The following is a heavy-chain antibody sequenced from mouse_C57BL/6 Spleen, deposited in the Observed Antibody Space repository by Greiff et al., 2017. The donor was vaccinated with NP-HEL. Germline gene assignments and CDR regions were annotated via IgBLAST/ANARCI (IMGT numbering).Heavy chain of an antibody. Sequence: EVKLVESGGGLVKPGGSLKLSCAASGFTFSDYGMHWVRQAPEKGLEWVAYISSGSSTIYYADTVKGRFTISRDNAKNTLFLQMTSLRSEDTAMYYCARGITTVVATDFDYWGQGTTLTVSS. V-gene: IGHV5-17*01. J-gene: IGHJ2*01. D-gene: IGHD1-1*01. CDR3: ARGITTVVATDFDY. CDR1: GFTFSDYG. CDR2: ISSGSSTI.